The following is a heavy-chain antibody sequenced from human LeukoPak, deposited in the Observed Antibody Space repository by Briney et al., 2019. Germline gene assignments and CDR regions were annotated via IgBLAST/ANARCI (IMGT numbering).Heavy chain of an antibody. V-gene: IGHV4-4*07. CDR2: IYTSGST. CDR1: GGSISSYY. Sequence: SETLSLTCTVSGGSISSYYWSWIRQPAGKGLEWIGRIYTSGSTNCNPSLKSRVTMSVDTSKNQFSLKLSSVTAADTAVYYCARGDYTAMVSWFDPWGQGTLVTVSS. J-gene: IGHJ5*02. CDR3: ARGDYTAMVSWFDP. D-gene: IGHD5-18*01.